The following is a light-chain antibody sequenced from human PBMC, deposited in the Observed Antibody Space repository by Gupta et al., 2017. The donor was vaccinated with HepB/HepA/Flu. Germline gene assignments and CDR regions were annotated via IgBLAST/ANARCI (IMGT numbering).Light chain of an antibody. V-gene: IGLV2-14*03. J-gene: IGLJ3*02. CDR2: NVS. CDR3: ASFRSTNTWV. Sequence: QSALTQPASVSGSPGQSITISCTGTSSDVGAYNMVSWYQQHPGKAPKLLIFNVSVRPSGVPTRFSGSKSANTASLTISGLQGEDEADFYCASFRSTNTWVFGGGTKLTVL. CDR1: SSDVGAYNM.